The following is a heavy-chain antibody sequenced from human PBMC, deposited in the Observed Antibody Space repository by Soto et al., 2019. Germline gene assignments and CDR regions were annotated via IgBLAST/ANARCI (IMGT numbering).Heavy chain of an antibody. V-gene: IGHV3-66*01. J-gene: IGHJ6*02. Sequence: GGSLRLSCAASGFTVISNYMSWVRQAPGKGLEWVSVIYSVGTTYYAGSVKGRFTISRDNSKNTLYLQMNSLRDEDTAVYYCARDSGSYLYYYYGMDVWGQGTTVTVSS. CDR2: IYSVGTT. CDR3: ARDSGSYLYYYYGMDV. D-gene: IGHD3-10*01. CDR1: GFTVISNY.